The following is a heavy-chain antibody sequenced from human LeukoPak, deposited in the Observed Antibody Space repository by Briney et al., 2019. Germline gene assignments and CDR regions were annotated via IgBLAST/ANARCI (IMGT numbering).Heavy chain of an antibody. Sequence: GGSLRLSCAASGFTFSSYGMHWVRQAPGKGLEWVAVIWYDGSNKYYADSVKGRFTISRDNSKNTLYLQMNSLRAEDTAVYYCARTQFYLLVPAGHFDYWGQGTLVTVSS. D-gene: IGHD2-2*01. CDR1: GFTFSSYG. V-gene: IGHV3-33*01. CDR2: IWYDGSNK. CDR3: ARTQFYLLVPAGHFDY. J-gene: IGHJ4*02.